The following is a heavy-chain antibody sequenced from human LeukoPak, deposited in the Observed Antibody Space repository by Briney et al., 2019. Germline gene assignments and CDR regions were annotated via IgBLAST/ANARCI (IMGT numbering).Heavy chain of an antibody. CDR2: ISGSGGST. CDR1: GFTFSSYA. J-gene: IGHJ4*02. D-gene: IGHD1-26*01. Sequence: HPGGSLRLSCAASGFTFSSYAMSWVRQAPGKGLEWVSAISGSGGSTYYADSVKGRFTISRDNAKNSLYLQMNSLRAEDTAVYYCARDLYSGSFTGGYWGQGTLVTVSS. CDR3: ARDLYSGSFTGGY. V-gene: IGHV3-23*01.